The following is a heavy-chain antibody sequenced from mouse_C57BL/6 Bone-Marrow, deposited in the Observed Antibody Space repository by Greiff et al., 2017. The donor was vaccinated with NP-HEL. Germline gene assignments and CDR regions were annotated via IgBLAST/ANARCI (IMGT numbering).Heavy chain of an antibody. J-gene: IGHJ1*03. D-gene: IGHD1-1*01. CDR3: ATPYYGSSYDWYFDV. CDR2: IYPRDGST. V-gene: IGHV1-85*01. Sequence: QVQLKESGPELVKPGASVKLSCKASGYTFTSYDINWVKQRPGQGLEWIGWIYPRDGSTNYNEKFKGKATLTVATSSSTAYMERHSLTSEDSAVYFCATPYYGSSYDWYFDVWGTGTTVTVSS. CDR1: GYTFTSYD.